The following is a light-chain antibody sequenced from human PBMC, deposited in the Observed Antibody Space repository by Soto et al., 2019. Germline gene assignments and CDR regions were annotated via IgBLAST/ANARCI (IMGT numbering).Light chain of an antibody. V-gene: IGKV3D-15*01. Sequence: EVVMTQSPGAVSVSPGERATLSCRASQSVTSNVAWYQQKPGQAPRLLIYGASTRATGIPGRFSGSGSGTEFTLTISSLQSEDFAVYYCQQYNKWPLTFGPGTKVDIK. CDR3: QQYNKWPLT. J-gene: IGKJ3*01. CDR2: GAS. CDR1: QSVTSN.